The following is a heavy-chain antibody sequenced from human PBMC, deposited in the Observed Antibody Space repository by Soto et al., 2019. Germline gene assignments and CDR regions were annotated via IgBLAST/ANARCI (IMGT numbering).Heavy chain of an antibody. J-gene: IGHJ4*02. V-gene: IGHV4-31*03. CDR3: ARDRDSYGFHDY. D-gene: IGHD5-18*01. CDR2: IHYSGTT. CDR1: GGSISSGGSY. Sequence: QVQLQESGPGLVKPSQTLSVTCTVSGGSISSGGSYWSWIRQHPGKGLEWIGNIHYSGTTYYNPSLKSRVTISIDTSKKQFSLKLSSVTAADTAVYYCARDRDSYGFHDYWGQGTLVTVSS.